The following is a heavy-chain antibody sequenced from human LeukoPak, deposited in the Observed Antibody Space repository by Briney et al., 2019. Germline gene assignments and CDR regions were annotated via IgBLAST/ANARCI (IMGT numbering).Heavy chain of an antibody. CDR1: GFTFSSYS. D-gene: IGHD2-15*01. J-gene: IGHJ6*02. Sequence: GGSLRLSCAASGFTFSSYSMNWVRQAPGKGLEWVSSISSSSSYIYYADSVKGRFTISRDNAKNSLYLQMNSLRAEDTAVYYCARGLVVVVAAIPYYYYGMDVWGQGTLVTVSS. CDR3: ARGLVVVVAAIPYYYYGMDV. V-gene: IGHV3-21*01. CDR2: ISSSSSYI.